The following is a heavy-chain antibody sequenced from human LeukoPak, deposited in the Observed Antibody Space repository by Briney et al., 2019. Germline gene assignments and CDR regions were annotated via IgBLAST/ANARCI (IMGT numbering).Heavy chain of an antibody. J-gene: IGHJ4*02. Sequence: GGSLRLSCAASGFTFSSYSMNWVRQAPGKGLEWVSSISSSSSYIYYADSVKGRFTISRDNAKNSLYLQMNSLRAEDTAVYYCASGVRGVIDFDYWGQGTLVTVSS. D-gene: IGHD3-10*01. CDR3: ASGVRGVIDFDY. V-gene: IGHV3-21*01. CDR1: GFTFSSYS. CDR2: ISSSSSYI.